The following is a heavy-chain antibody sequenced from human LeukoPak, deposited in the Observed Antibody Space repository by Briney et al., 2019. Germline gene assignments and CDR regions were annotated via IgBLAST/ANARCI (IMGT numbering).Heavy chain of an antibody. Sequence: SQTLSLTCTVSGVSISSGGYYWSWIRQHPGKGLEWIGYIYYSGSTYYNPSLKSRLTISVDTSKNQFSLRLSSVTAADTALYYCARVLMTTVTGFWFDPWGQGTLVTVSS. CDR1: GVSISSGGYY. CDR3: ARVLMTTVTGFWFDP. CDR2: IYYSGST. D-gene: IGHD4-11*01. V-gene: IGHV4-31*03. J-gene: IGHJ5*02.